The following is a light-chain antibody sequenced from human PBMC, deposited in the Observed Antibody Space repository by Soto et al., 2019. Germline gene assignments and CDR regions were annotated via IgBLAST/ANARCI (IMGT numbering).Light chain of an antibody. J-gene: IGKJ2*01. CDR2: GAS. V-gene: IGKV3-20*01. Sequence: EIVLTQSPGNLSLSPGERATLSCRASQSVSSSYLAWYQQKPGQAPRLLIYGASSRATGIPDRFSGSGSGTDFTLTIIRLEHEDFAIYYCQQYDNWPPYTFGQGTKVDIK. CDR3: QQYDNWPPYT. CDR1: QSVSSSY.